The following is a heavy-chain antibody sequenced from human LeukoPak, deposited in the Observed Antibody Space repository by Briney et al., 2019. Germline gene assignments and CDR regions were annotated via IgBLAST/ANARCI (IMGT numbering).Heavy chain of an antibody. CDR2: MNPNSGNT. CDR1: GYTFTSYD. J-gene: IGHJ4*02. D-gene: IGHD3-22*01. V-gene: IGHV1-8*03. Sequence: ASVKVSCRASGYTFTSYDINWVRQATGQGLEWMGWMNPNSGNTGYAQKFQGRVTITRNTSISTAYMELSSLRSEDTAVYYCARGPFYDSSGYYFDYWGQGTLVTVSS. CDR3: ARGPFYDSSGYYFDY.